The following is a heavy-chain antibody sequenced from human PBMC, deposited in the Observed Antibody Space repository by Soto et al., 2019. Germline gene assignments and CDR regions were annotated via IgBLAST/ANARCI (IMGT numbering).Heavy chain of an antibody. CDR3: ARAWSRGYSYLKGTGTNNWFDP. J-gene: IGHJ5*02. V-gene: IGHV1-18*01. Sequence: QVQLVQSGAEVKKPGASVKVSCKASGYTFTSYGISWVRQAPGQGLEWMGWISAYNGNTNYAQKLQGRVTMTTDTSTSTAYMELRSLRSDDTAVYYCARAWSRGYSYLKGTGTNNWFDPWGQGTLVTVSS. CDR1: GYTFTSYG. CDR2: ISAYNGNT. D-gene: IGHD5-18*01.